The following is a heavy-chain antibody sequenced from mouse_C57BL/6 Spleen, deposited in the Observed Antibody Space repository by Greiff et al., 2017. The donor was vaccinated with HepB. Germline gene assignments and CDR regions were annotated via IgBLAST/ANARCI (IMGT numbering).Heavy chain of an antibody. Sequence: EVQRVESGEGLVKPGGSLKLSCAASGFTFSSYAMSWVRQTPEKRLEWVAYISSGGDYIYYADTVKGRFTISRDNARNTLYLQMSSLKSEDTAMYYCTRDGGSSPFDYWGQGTTLTVSS. J-gene: IGHJ2*01. CDR1: GFTFSSYA. CDR2: ISSGGDYI. D-gene: IGHD1-1*01. CDR3: TRDGGSSPFDY. V-gene: IGHV5-9-1*02.